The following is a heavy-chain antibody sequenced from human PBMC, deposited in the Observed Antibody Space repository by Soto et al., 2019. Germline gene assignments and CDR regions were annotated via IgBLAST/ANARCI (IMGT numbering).Heavy chain of an antibody. CDR2: IRQDGNEI. Sequence: EVQLVESGGDLVQPGGSLRLSCAAFGFTFSTYYMNWFRQAPGKGLEWVANIRQDGNEIYSVDSVKSRVTISRDNAKNSLYLQMNSLRGADTAVYYCARVGGARDSDLWGRGNLVTVSS. V-gene: IGHV3-7*01. J-gene: IGHJ2*01. CDR1: GFTFSTYY. D-gene: IGHD3-10*01. CDR3: ARVGGARDSDL.